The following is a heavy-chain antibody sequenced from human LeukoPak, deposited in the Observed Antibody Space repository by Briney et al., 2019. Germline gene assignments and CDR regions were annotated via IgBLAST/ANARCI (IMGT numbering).Heavy chain of an antibody. J-gene: IGHJ6*02. Sequence: QTGGSLRLSSAASGFPFSCYWMNWARQAPGKGLEWVASINHNGNVNYYVDAVKCRFTNSRDNAKNSLCRQMSNLRAEDTAVYFCARGGGLDVWGQGATVTVSS. CDR1: GFPFSCYW. D-gene: IGHD3-16*01. CDR3: ARGGGLDV. V-gene: IGHV3-7*04. CDR2: INHNGNVN.